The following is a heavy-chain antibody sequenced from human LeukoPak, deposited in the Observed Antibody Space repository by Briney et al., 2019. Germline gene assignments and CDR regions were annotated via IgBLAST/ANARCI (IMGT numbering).Heavy chain of an antibody. D-gene: IGHD6-6*01. J-gene: IGHJ4*02. CDR3: ARSGYSSSYYFDY. Sequence: PSETLSLTCTVSGYSISSDYYWGWIRQPPGKGLEWIGSIYHSGSTYYNPSLKSRVTILVDTSKNQFSLKLRSVTAADTAVYYCARSGYSSSYYFDYWGQGTLVTVSS. CDR1: GYSISSDYY. CDR2: IYHSGST. V-gene: IGHV4-38-2*02.